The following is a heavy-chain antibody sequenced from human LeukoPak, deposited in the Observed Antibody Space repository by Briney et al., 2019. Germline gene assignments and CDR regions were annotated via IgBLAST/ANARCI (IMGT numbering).Heavy chain of an antibody. V-gene: IGHV4-39*01. D-gene: IGHD3-3*01. CDR3: ARHRRFGVVIIDY. Sequence: SETLCLTCTVSGGSISSSSYYWGWIRLPPGTGLEWIGSIYYSGSTYYNPSLKSRVTISVDTSKNQFSLKLSSVTAADTAVYYCARHRRFGVVIIDYWGQGTLVTVSS. J-gene: IGHJ4*02. CDR1: GGSISSSSYY. CDR2: IYYSGST.